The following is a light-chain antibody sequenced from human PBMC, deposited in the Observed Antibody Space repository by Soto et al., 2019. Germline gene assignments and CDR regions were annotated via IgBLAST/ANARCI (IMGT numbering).Light chain of an antibody. J-gene: IGLJ2*01. V-gene: IGLV2-23*01. CDR3: SSYAGYSTSVV. CDR2: EAN. CDR1: SSDVGSYNL. Sequence: QSALTQPASVSGSPGQSITISCTGTSSDVGSYNLVSWYQQHSGKAPKLMIYEANKRPSGVSDRFSGSKSGNTASLTISGLQAEDEAEYYCSSYAGYSTSVVFGGGTKVTV.